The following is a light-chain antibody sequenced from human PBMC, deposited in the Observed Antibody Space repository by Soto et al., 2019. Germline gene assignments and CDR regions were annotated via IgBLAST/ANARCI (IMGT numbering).Light chain of an antibody. Sequence: QSVLTQPASVSGSPGQSITISCTGTSSDVGGYNYVSWYQQHPGKAPKLMIYDVSNRPSGVSNRFSGSKSGNTAFLTISGLQAEDEADYYCSSYTSSSTRVFVGGTKLTV. CDR1: SSDVGGYNY. J-gene: IGLJ2*01. CDR2: DVS. CDR3: SSYTSSSTRV. V-gene: IGLV2-14*01.